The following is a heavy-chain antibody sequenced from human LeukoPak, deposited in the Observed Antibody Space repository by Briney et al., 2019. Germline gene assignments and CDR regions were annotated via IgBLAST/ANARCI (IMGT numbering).Heavy chain of an antibody. CDR1: GFTFSSYG. J-gene: IGHJ4*02. V-gene: IGHV3-33*01. CDR2: IWYGGSNK. D-gene: IGHD6-19*01. CDR3: ARGGSGWPFDY. Sequence: PGRSLRLSCAASGFTFSSYGMHWVRQAPGKGLEWVAVIWYGGSNKYYADSVKGRFTISRDNSKNTLYLQMNSLRAEDTAVYYCARGGSGWPFDYWGQGTLVTVSS.